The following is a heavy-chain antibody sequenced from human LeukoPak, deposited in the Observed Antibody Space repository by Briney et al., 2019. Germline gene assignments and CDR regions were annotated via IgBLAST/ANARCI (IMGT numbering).Heavy chain of an antibody. V-gene: IGHV2-70*11. CDR2: MYWDDIK. Sequence: ALALVKPTQTLTLTCTFFGCSLSASGMGVSWIRPTPGKALEWHARMYWDDIKYYSTSLKTRHPMSKDNSKTQVVLTMTNMEPVDTATYYCARGYRYGRDAFDIWGQGTMVTVSS. D-gene: IGHD5-18*01. J-gene: IGHJ3*02. CDR3: ARGYRYGRDAFDI. CDR1: GCSLSASGMG.